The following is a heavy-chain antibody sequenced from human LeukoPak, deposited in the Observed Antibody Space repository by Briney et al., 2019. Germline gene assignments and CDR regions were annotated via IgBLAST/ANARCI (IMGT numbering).Heavy chain of an antibody. CDR2: IYSGGST. V-gene: IGHV3-53*01. CDR1: GFTVSSNY. CDR3: ARDRVNWNDVGGLFDY. J-gene: IGHJ4*02. D-gene: IGHD1-1*01. Sequence: PGGSLRLSCAASGFTVSSNYMSWVRQAPRKGLKWVSLIYSGGSTSYADSVKGRFTFSRDNSKNTLYLQMNSLRAEDTAVYYCARDRVNWNDVGGLFDYWGQGTLVTVSS.